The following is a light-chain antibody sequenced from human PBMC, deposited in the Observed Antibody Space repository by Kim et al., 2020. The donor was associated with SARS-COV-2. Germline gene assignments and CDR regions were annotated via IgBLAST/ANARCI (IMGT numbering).Light chain of an antibody. CDR1: QSVSSY. CDR3: QQRGNWPLT. CDR2: DAS. Sequence: LTPGERATLSCRASQSVSSYLAWYQQKPGQAPRLLIYDASNRATGIPARFSGSGSGTDFTLTIGSLEPEDFAVYYCQQRGNWPLTFGGGTKVDIK. V-gene: IGKV3-11*01. J-gene: IGKJ4*01.